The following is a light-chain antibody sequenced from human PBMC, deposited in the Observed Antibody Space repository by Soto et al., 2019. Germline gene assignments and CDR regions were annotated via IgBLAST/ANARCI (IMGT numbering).Light chain of an antibody. Sequence: AIQMTQSPSSLSASVEDRVTITCRASEDIRNDLGWYQQKPGKAPKLLIFAASNLQHGVPSRFSGSGSGTDFTRTISSLQPEDFATYYCLQDHTYPRTFCQGTKVESK. V-gene: IGKV1-6*01. CDR3: LQDHTYPRT. CDR2: AAS. CDR1: EDIRND. J-gene: IGKJ1*01.